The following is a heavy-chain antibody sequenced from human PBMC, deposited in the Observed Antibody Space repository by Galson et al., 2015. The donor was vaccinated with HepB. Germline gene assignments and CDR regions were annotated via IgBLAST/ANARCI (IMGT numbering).Heavy chain of an antibody. V-gene: IGHV3-33*01. D-gene: IGHD2-2*01. CDR1: GFTFTKYG. CDR3: ARDRTYCGSPSCSRMGPNY. J-gene: IGHJ4*02. Sequence: SLRLSCATSGFTFTKYGMHWVRQAPGKGLEWVALIWSDGSDKNYADSVKGRFTISRDNSKNTVSLQVDSLRAEDTAVYYCARDRTYCGSPSCSRMGPNYWGQGTLVTVSS. CDR2: IWSDGSDK.